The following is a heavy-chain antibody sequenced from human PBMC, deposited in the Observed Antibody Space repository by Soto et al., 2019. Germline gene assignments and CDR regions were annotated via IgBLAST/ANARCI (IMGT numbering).Heavy chain of an antibody. CDR3: AHRPIVGAAI. Sequence: QVQLQESGPGLVKPSGTLSLTCGVFGGSISNSNWWTWVRQPPGKGLAWIGEIYHSGSTNSNSSLMSRVTISLDKVNNQFSLKLTSVTAADTAVYYCAHRPIVGAAIWGQGTLVTVSS. J-gene: IGHJ4*02. CDR2: IYHSGST. D-gene: IGHD1-26*01. CDR1: GGSISNSNW. V-gene: IGHV4-4*02.